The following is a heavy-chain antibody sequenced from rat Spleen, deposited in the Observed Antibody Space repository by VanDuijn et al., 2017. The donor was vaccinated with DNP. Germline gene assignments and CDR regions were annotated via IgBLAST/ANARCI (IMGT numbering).Heavy chain of an antibody. CDR3: ARAGRFGGYALDV. J-gene: IGHJ2*01. D-gene: IGHD1-11*01. Sequence: EVQLVESGGDLVQPGRSLKLSCVASGFTFNNYWMTWIRQVPGKGLEWVASITSSGDDTYYPDSVKGRFTISRDSAQNILYLQMSKQGSEDTAIYYCARAGRFGGYALDVWGQGVMVTVSS. CDR2: ITSSGDDT. V-gene: IGHV5-31*01. CDR1: GFTFNNYW.